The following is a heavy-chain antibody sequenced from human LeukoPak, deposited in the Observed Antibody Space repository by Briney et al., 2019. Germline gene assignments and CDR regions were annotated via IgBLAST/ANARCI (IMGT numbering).Heavy chain of an antibody. CDR2: IIHSGGT. CDR1: GGSSSGFY. V-gene: IGHV4-34*12. Sequence: SETLSLTCAIYGGSSSGFYWSWIRQPPGKGLEGIGEIIHSGGTNYNPSLKSRVTMSVDRSKNQFSLEVTSVTAADTAVYYCARSHSSDWYTKDLWGQGTLVTVSS. CDR3: ARSHSSDWYTKDL. J-gene: IGHJ5*02. D-gene: IGHD6-19*01.